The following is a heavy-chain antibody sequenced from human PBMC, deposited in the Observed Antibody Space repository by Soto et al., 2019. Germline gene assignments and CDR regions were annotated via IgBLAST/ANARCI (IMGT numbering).Heavy chain of an antibody. CDR2: ISAYNGNT. CDR3: ARDSRYVCSSTSCYAFSSWFDP. D-gene: IGHD2-2*01. V-gene: IGHV1-18*01. CDR1: GYTFTSYG. J-gene: IGHJ5*02. Sequence: GASVKVSCKASGYTFTSYGISWVRQAPGQGLEWMGWISAYNGNTNYAQKLQGRVTMTTDTSTSTAYMELRSLRSDDTAVYYCARDSRYVCSSTSCYAFSSWFDPWGQGTLVTVSS.